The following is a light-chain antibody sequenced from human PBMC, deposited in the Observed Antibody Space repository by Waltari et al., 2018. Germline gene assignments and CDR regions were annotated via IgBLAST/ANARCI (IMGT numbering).Light chain of an antibody. CDR1: QVIGSW. CDR2: AAS. J-gene: IGKJ2*01. Sequence: DIQMTQSPSSLSASVGDRVTITCRASQVIGSWLAGYQQKPGKARRLLIYAASTLQSGVPSRFSGSGSETDFTLTISSVQSEDFATYFCQEVNRFPYTFGQGTKLEIK. CDR3: QEVNRFPYT. V-gene: IGKV1-12*01.